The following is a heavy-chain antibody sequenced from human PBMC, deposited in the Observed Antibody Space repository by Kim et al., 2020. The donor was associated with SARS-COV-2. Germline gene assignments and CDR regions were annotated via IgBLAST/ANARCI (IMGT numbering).Heavy chain of an antibody. V-gene: IGHV4-59*13. Sequence: SETLSLTCTVSGGSITSYYWSWIRQPPGKGLEWIGYIYYSGSTKYSPSLKSRVTMSVDANKKQFSLKVNSVTAADTAVYYCAREEAAPLDYWGQGILVTVSS. CDR1: GGSITSYY. D-gene: IGHD6-25*01. CDR2: IYYSGST. CDR3: AREEAAPLDY. J-gene: IGHJ4*02.